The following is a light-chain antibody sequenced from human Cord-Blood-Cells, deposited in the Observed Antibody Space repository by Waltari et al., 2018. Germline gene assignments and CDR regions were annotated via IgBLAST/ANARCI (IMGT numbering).Light chain of an antibody. V-gene: IGKV1-39*01. CDR2: AAS. CDR1: QSISSY. J-gene: IGKJ4*01. Sequence: IKMTQSPPSLPAPVGYRVTISCRASQSISSYLNWYQQKPGKAPKLLIYAASRLQSGVPSRFSGSGSGTDFTLTISSLQPEDFATYNCQQSYSTPLTFGGGTKVEIK. CDR3: QQSYSTPLT.